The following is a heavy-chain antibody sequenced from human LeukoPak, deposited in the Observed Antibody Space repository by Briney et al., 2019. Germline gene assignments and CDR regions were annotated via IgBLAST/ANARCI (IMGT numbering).Heavy chain of an antibody. CDR1: GGSFSGYY. D-gene: IGHD3-16*01. CDR2: IYYSGST. J-gene: IGHJ3*02. CDR3: ARALTYDDYYGADAFDI. V-gene: IGHV4-59*01. Sequence: SETLSLTCAVYGGSFSGYYWSWIRQPPGKGLEWIGYIYYSGSTNYNPSLKSRVTISVDTSKNQFSLKLSSVTAADTAVYYCARALTYDDYYGADAFDIWGQGTMVTVSS.